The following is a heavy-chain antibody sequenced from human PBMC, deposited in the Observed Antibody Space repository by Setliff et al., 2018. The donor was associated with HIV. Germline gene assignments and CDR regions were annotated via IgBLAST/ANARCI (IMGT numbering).Heavy chain of an antibody. CDR2: IYSGDSGGST. V-gene: IGHV3-53*05. J-gene: IGHJ4*02. Sequence: SLRLSCAASGLSVSSPYMSWVRQAPGKGLEWVSVIYSGDSGGSTYYADSVKGRFTISRDNSKNTLYLQMNSLRAEDTAVYYCARDTTDDNSIFPYWGQGTLVTVSS. CDR1: GLSVSSPY. D-gene: IGHD3-22*01. CDR3: ARDTTDDNSIFPY.